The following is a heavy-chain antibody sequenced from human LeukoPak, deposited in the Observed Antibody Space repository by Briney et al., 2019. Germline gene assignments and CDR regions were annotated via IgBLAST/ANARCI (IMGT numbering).Heavy chain of an antibody. CDR2: ISAYNGNT. V-gene: IGHV1-18*01. CDR3: ATAVQTPIFDWLPYQPRYGMDV. Sequence: GASVKVSCKASGYTFTSYGISWVRQAPGQGLEWMGWISAYNGNTNYAQKLQGRVTMTTDTSTSTAYMELRSLRSDDTAVYYCATAVQTPIFDWLPYQPRYGMDVWGQGTTVTVSS. J-gene: IGHJ6*02. D-gene: IGHD3-9*01. CDR1: GYTFTSYG.